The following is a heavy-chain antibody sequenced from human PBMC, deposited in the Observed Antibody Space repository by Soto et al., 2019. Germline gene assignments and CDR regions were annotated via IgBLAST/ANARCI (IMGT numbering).Heavy chain of an antibody. CDR1: GFPFGSFG. V-gene: IGHV3-33*01. J-gene: IGHJ4*02. CDR3: AREPFDTCCGDCPSLDH. Sequence: QVQLAESGGGVVQPGQSLRLSCAASGFPFGSFGLHWVRQAPGMGLEWVALSWYDGTRTYYADSVKGRFTISRDNSKNTVYLQINSVRAEDTAVYYCAREPFDTCCGDCPSLDHWGLGTLVTVSS. CDR2: SWYDGTRT. D-gene: IGHD2-21*02.